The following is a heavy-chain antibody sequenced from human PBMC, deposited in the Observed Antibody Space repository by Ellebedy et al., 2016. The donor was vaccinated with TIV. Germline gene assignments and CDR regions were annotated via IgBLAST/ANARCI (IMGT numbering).Heavy chain of an antibody. CDR1: GFTFSSYS. CDR2: ISSSSSYI. CDR3: SGVYGSGQSDY. Sequence: GGSLRLSCAASGFTFSSYSMNWVRQAPGKGLEWVSSISSSSSYIYYADSVKGRFTISRDNAKNSLHLQMNSLRVEDTAVYYCSGVYGSGQSDYWGQGTLVTVSS. J-gene: IGHJ4*02. D-gene: IGHD3-3*01. V-gene: IGHV3-21*06.